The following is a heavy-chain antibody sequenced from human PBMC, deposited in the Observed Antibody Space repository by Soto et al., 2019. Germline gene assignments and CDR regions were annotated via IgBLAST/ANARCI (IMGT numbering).Heavy chain of an antibody. CDR3: ARVRFSFLTGYPLSAQYYYYYGMDV. CDR2: INPSGGST. CDR1: GCTFTSYY. J-gene: IGHJ6*02. V-gene: IGHV1-46*01. Sequence: ASVKVSRKASGCTFTSYYMHWVRQAPGQGLEWMGIINPSGGSTSYAQKFQGRVTMTRDTSTSTVYMELSSLRSEDTAVYYCARVRFSFLTGYPLSAQYYYYYGMDVWGQGTTVPVPS. D-gene: IGHD3-9*01.